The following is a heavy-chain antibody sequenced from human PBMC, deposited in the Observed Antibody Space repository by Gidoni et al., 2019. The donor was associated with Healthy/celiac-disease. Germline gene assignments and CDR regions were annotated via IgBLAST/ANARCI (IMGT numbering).Heavy chain of an antibody. V-gene: IGHV4-61*02. D-gene: IGHD1-1*01. CDR2: IYTSGST. J-gene: IGHJ3*02. CDR3: ARERHWIRRRGDAFDI. Sequence: QVQLQESGPGLVKPSQTLSLTCTVSGGSISSGSYYWSWIRQPAGKGLEWIGRIYTSGSTNYNPSLKSRVTISVDTSKNQFSLKRSSVTAADTAVYYCARERHWIRRRGDAFDIWGQGTMVTVSS. CDR1: GGSISSGSYY.